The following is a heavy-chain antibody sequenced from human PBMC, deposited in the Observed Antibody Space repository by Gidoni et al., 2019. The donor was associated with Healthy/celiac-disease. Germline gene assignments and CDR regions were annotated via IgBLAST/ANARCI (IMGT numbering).Heavy chain of an antibody. V-gene: IGHV3-23*04. J-gene: IGHJ3*02. D-gene: IGHD2-15*01. CDR2: ISGSGGST. CDR3: AHPPCSGGSCYSVGDAFDI. CDR1: GFTFSSYA. Sequence: EVQLVESGGGLVQPGGSLRLSCAASGFTFSSYAMSWVRQAPGKGLEWVSAISGSGGSTYYADSVKGRFTISRDNSKNTLYLQMNSLRAEDTAVYYCAHPPCSGGSCYSVGDAFDIWGQGTMVTVSS.